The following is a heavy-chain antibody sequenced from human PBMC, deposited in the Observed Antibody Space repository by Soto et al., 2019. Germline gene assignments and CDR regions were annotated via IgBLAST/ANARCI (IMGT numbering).Heavy chain of an antibody. D-gene: IGHD6-13*01. J-gene: IGHJ4*02. V-gene: IGHV3-23*01. CDR1: GFTFSSYA. Sequence: EVQLLESGGGLVQPGGSLRLSCAASGFTFSSYAMSWVRQARGKGLEWVSAISGSGGSTYYADSVKGRFTTSRDNSKNTLYLQMNSLRAEDTAVYYCAKEGEYGSSWYYFDYWGQGTLVTVSS. CDR2: ISGSGGST. CDR3: AKEGEYGSSWYYFDY.